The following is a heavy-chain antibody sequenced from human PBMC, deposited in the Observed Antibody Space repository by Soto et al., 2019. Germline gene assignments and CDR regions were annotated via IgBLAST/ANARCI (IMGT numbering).Heavy chain of an antibody. J-gene: IGHJ4*02. V-gene: IGHV3-66*01. CDR3: AGILDY. CDR1: GFTVSSNY. CDR2: IYSGGST. Sequence: EVQLVESGGGLVQPGGSLRLSCAASGFTVSSNYTSWVRQAPGRGLEWVSVIYSGGSTFYADSVKGRFIISKDNSNNTLYLQMNSLRAEDTAVYFCAGILDYWGQGTLVSVSS.